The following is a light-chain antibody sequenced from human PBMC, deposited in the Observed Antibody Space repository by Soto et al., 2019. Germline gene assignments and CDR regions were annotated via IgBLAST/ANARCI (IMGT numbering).Light chain of an antibody. CDR1: SSNIGSNV. V-gene: IGLV1-44*01. CDR2: SND. CDR3: AAWDDSLNAPA. Sequence: QSVLTQPPSASGTPGQRVTISCSGSSSNIGSNVVNWYQQLPGTAPKLLIYSNDQRPSGVPARFSGSKSGTSASLAISGLQSEDEADYYCAAWDDSLNAPAFGGGAKLTVL. J-gene: IGLJ2*01.